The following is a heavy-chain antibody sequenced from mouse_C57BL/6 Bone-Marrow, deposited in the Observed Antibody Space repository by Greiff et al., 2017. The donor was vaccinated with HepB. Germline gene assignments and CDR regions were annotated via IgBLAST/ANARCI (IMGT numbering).Heavy chain of an antibody. Sequence: EVKLMESGGGLVQPGESLKLSCESNEYEFPSHDMSWVRKTPEKRLELVAAINSDGGSTYYPDTMERRFIISRDNTKKTLYLQMSSLRSEDTALYYCARQSHWDVRFAYWGQGTLVTVSA. V-gene: IGHV5-2*01. D-gene: IGHD4-1*01. J-gene: IGHJ3*01. CDR1: EYEFPSHD. CDR3: ARQSHWDVRFAY. CDR2: INSDGGST.